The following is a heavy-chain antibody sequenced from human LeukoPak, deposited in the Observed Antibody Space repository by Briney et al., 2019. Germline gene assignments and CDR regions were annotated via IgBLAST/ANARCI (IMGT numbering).Heavy chain of an antibody. CDR2: ISSSSSTI. CDR3: ARVAGDSSGYYYPYYFDY. Sequence: PGGSLRLSCAASGFTFSSYSMNWVRQAPGEGLEWVSYISSSSSTIYYADSVKGRFTISRDNAKNSLYLQMNSLRAEDTAVYYCARVAGDSSGYYYPYYFDYWGQGTLVTVSS. J-gene: IGHJ4*02. V-gene: IGHV3-48*01. CDR1: GFTFSSYS. D-gene: IGHD3-22*01.